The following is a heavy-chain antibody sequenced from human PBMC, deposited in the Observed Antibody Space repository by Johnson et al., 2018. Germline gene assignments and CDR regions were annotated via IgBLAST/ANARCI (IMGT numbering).Heavy chain of an antibody. CDR3: ARDVSSGWYAEYFQH. CDR1: GFTFSDYY. D-gene: IGHD6-19*01. J-gene: IGHJ1*01. Sequence: VQLVESGGGLVKPGGSLRLSCAASGFTFSDYYMSWIRQAPGKGLEWVANIKQEGSEKYYVDSVKGRYTISRDNAKNSLYLQMNSLRVEDTAVYYCARDVSSGWYAEYFQHWGQGTLVTVSS. CDR2: IKQEGSEK. V-gene: IGHV3-7*01.